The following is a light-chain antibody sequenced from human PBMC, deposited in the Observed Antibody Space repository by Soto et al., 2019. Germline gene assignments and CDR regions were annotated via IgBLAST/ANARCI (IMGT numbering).Light chain of an antibody. Sequence: EIVMTQSPATLSVSPGERATLSCRASQSISGNLAWYQQKPGQAPRLLIFGASTSATGIPARFSGSGSGTEFTLTISSLQSEDFAVYYCQQYNNWPRTFGQGTKVEIK. V-gene: IGKV3-15*01. CDR1: QSISGN. J-gene: IGKJ1*01. CDR2: GAS. CDR3: QQYNNWPRT.